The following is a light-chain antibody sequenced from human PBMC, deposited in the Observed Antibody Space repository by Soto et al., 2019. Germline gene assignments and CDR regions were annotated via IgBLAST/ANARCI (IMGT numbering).Light chain of an antibody. V-gene: IGLV2-14*01. CDR3: SSYTSSSTLEV. CDR1: SSDIGDYNY. Sequence: QSVLTQPASVSGSPGQSITISCTGTSSDIGDYNYVSWYQQHPGTAPKLMIYDVSNRPSGVSRRFSGSKSGNTASLTISGLQAEDEADYYCSSYTSSSTLEVFGTGTKLTVL. CDR2: DVS. J-gene: IGLJ1*01.